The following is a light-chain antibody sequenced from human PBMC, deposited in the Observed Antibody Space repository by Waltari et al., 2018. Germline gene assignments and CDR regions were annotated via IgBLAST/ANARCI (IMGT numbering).Light chain of an antibody. CDR1: QSVGSSS. J-gene: IGKJ1*01. CDR2: RAS. CDR3: QQHGTLPAT. Sequence: EIVLTQSPGTASLSPGERVTLSCSASQSVGSSSLGWSQQKPGQAPRLVIYRASRSATGIPDRFSGSGSVTDVSLTISRLEPEDFAVYYCQQHGTLPATFGQGTKVEIK. V-gene: IGKV3-20*01.